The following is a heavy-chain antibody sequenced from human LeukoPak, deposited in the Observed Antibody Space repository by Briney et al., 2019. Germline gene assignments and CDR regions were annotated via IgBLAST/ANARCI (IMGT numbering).Heavy chain of an antibody. CDR2: INSDGSST. D-gene: IGHD2-2*01. Sequence: GGPLRLPCAAPGFTFSSYWMHWVRDAPGKGLVGVSRINSDGSSTSYADSVKGRFTISRDNAKNTLDLQMNSLRAEDTAVYYCARDRYQLLWWRNTFDYWGQGTLVTVSS. CDR1: GFTFSSYW. V-gene: IGHV3-74*01. CDR3: ARDRYQLLWWRNTFDY. J-gene: IGHJ4*02.